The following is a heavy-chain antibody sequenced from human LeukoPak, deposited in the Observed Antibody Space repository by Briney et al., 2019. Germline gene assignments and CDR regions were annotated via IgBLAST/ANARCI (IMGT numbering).Heavy chain of an antibody. CDR1: GGSFSGYY. CDR3: ARGRVVFRP. J-gene: IGHJ5*02. Sequence: SETLSLTCAVYGGSFSGYYWSWIRQPPGKGLEWIGEINHSGSTSYNPSLKSRVTISVDTSKNQFSLKLSSVTAADTAVYYCARGRVVFRPWGQGTLVTVSS. CDR2: INHSGST. D-gene: IGHD3-10*01. V-gene: IGHV4-34*01.